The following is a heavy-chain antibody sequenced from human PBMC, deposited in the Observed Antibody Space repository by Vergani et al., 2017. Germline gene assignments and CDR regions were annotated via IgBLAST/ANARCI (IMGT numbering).Heavy chain of an antibody. J-gene: IGHJ4*02. CDR1: GISFWKYG. CDR2: ISWNSGAV. V-gene: IGHV3-9*01. CDR3: AKDNVPGYYDSSGYCDY. Sequence: EVELVESGGGLGQPGGSLRLSCAASGISFWKYGMHWVRQAPGKGLEWVSGISWNSGAVDYADSVRGRFTISRDNAKKSVYLQMNSLRAEDTAVYYCAKDNVPGYYDSSGYCDYWGQGTLVTVSS. D-gene: IGHD3-22*01.